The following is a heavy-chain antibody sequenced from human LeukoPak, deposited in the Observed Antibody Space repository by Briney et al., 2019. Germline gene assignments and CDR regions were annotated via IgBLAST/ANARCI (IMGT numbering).Heavy chain of an antibody. D-gene: IGHD2-15*01. V-gene: IGHV3-48*04. CDR2: ISSSSSTI. CDR3: AKLGYCSGGSCYNWDFDY. J-gene: IGHJ4*02. CDR1: GFTFSSYS. Sequence: GGSLRLSCAASGFTFSSYSMNWVRQAPGKGPEWVSYISSSSSTIYYADSVKGRFTISRDNAKNTLYLQMNSLRAEDTAVYYCAKLGYCSGGSCYNWDFDYWGQGTLVTVSS.